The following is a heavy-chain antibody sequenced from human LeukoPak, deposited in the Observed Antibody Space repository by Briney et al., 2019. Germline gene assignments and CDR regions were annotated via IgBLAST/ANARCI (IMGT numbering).Heavy chain of an antibody. Sequence: GGSLRLSCAASGFXVSSSYIHWVRQAPGKGLEWVSVISAGGSTYYADSVKGRFTISRDNSKNTLHLQMNSLRAEDTAVYYCATMPLEWESRYFDHWGQGTLVTVSS. V-gene: IGHV3-66*01. CDR3: ATMPLEWESRYFDH. D-gene: IGHD1-26*01. CDR2: ISAGGST. CDR1: GFXVSSSY. J-gene: IGHJ4*02.